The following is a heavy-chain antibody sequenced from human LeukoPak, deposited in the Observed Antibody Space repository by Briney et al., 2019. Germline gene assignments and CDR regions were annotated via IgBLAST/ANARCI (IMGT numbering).Heavy chain of an antibody. J-gene: IGHJ4*02. CDR2: INQDGSEN. CDR1: GFTFSDFW. Sequence: AGSLRLSCAASGFTFSDFWMGWVRQAPRKGLEWVANINQDGSENYYVDSVKGRFTISRDNAKNSLYLQMNSLRAEDTAVYYCTKGRSNHYWGQGTLVTVAT. D-gene: IGHD3-10*01. CDR3: TKGRSNHY. V-gene: IGHV3-7*01.